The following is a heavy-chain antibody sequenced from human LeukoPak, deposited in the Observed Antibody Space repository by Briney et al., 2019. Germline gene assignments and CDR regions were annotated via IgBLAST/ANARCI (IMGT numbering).Heavy chain of an antibody. D-gene: IGHD2-15*01. Sequence: GGSLRLSCAASGFTFSSYWMSWVRQAPGKGLEWVANIKQDGSEKYYVDSVKGRFTISRDNAKNSLYLQMNSLRAEDTAVDYCARDYRGYRAPYYFDYWGQGTLVTVSS. J-gene: IGHJ4*02. CDR1: GFTFSSYW. CDR3: ARDYRGYRAPYYFDY. CDR2: IKQDGSEK. V-gene: IGHV3-7*01.